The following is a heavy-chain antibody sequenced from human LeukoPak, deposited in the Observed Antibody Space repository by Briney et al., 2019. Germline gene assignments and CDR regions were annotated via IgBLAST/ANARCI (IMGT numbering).Heavy chain of an antibody. J-gene: IGHJ3*02. CDR3: ARDLDYYGSGSFFNI. CDR1: GYTFTAYS. CDR2: INPNSGGT. D-gene: IGHD3-10*01. V-gene: IGHV1-2*02. Sequence: ASVKVSCKASGYTFTAYSMHWVRQAPGQGLKWMGWINPNSGGTNYAQKFQGRVTMTRDTSITTAYMELSRLRSDDTAVYYCARDLDYYGSGSFFNIWGQGTMVTVSS.